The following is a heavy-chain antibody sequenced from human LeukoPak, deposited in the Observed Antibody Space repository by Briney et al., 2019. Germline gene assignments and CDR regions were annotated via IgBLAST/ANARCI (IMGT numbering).Heavy chain of an antibody. CDR3: ARGPPLFDP. Sequence: GGSLGLSCAASGFTFSSYDMNWVRQAPGKGLEWVSYISTDSSTMYYADSVKGRFTISRDNAQNSLYLQMSSLRAEDTAVYYCARGPPLFDPWGQGTLVTVSS. V-gene: IGHV3-48*01. J-gene: IGHJ5*02. CDR2: ISTDSSTM. CDR1: GFTFSSYD.